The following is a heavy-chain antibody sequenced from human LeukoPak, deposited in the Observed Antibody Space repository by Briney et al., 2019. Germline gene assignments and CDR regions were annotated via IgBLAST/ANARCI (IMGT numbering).Heavy chain of an antibody. D-gene: IGHD2-21*01. CDR2: IHYSGTT. Sequence: LRLSCAASGFTFSSYAMSWVRQAPGKGLEWIGSIHYSGTTNYSPSLKSRVTISIHTSKNQFSLKLNSVTAADTAVFYCARQKNCATITHCQFDDWGQGTLVTVSS. V-gene: IGHV4-30-2*03. J-gene: IGHJ4*02. CDR1: GFTFSSYA. CDR3: ARQKNCATITHCQFDD.